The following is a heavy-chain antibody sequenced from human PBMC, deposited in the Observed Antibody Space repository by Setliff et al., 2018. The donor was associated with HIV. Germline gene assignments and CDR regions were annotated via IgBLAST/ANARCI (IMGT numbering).Heavy chain of an antibody. V-gene: IGHV4-59*11. Sequence: SETLSLTCTVSSASISSHYWSWIRQPPGKRLEWIGYIYYSGSTNYNPSLKSRVTTSVDTSKNQFSLNLSSVTAADTAVYYCARAIAAAGIAPFDYWGQGTLVTVSS. J-gene: IGHJ4*02. CDR2: IYYSGST. CDR3: ARAIAAAGIAPFDY. D-gene: IGHD6-13*01. CDR1: SASISSHY.